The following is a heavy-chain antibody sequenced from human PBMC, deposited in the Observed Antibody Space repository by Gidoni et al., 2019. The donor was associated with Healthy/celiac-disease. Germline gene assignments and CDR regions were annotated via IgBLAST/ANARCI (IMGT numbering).Heavy chain of an antibody. CDR1: GFTFSSAS. D-gene: IGHD3-22*01. Sequence: EVQLVESGGGLVKPGGSLRLSCAASGFTFSSASMNWVRQAPGKGLEWVSSISSSSSYIDYADSVKGRFTISRDNAKNSLYLQMNSLRAEDTAVYYCAKGDSYYYDSSGESTSDYWGQGTLVTVSS. CDR2: ISSSSSYI. J-gene: IGHJ4*02. V-gene: IGHV3-21*01. CDR3: AKGDSYYYDSSGESTSDY.